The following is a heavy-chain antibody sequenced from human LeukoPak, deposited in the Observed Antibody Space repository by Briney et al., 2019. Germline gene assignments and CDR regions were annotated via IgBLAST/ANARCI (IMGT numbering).Heavy chain of an antibody. CDR1: GGSISSHY. D-gene: IGHD4-23*01. Sequence: SETLSLTCSVSGGSISSHYWSWIRQPAGKGLEWIGRVYPNESPTYNPSLRSRVTMPVDTSKNELSLIITSVTVADTAVYYCARGPRGGNNYFYGMDIWGQGTTVTVSS. CDR2: VYPNESP. V-gene: IGHV4-4*07. CDR3: ARGPRGGNNYFYGMDI. J-gene: IGHJ6*02.